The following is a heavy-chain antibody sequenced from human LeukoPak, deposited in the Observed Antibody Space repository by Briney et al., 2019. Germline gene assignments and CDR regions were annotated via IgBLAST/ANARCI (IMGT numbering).Heavy chain of an antibody. D-gene: IGHD3-10*01. CDR2: IKQDGSEK. J-gene: IGHJ4*02. Sequence: GGSLRLSCAASGFTFSSYWMSWVRQAPGKGLEWVANIKQDGSEKYYVDSVKGRFTISRGNAKNSLYLQMNSLRAEDTAVYYCARADLLWFGDFDYWGQGTLVTVSS. V-gene: IGHV3-7*01. CDR3: ARADLLWFGDFDY. CDR1: GFTFSSYW.